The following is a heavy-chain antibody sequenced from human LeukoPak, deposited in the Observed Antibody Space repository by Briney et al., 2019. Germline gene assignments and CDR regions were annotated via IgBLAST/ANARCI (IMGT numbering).Heavy chain of an antibody. J-gene: IGHJ4*02. Sequence: GGSLRLSCVASGFTLSSFWRHWVRQAPGKGLVWVSRIDYDGRSTIYADSVKGRFTISRDNAKNTLYLQMNSLRAEDTAMYYCATIAAADKDYWGQGTLVTVSS. CDR2: IDYDGRST. D-gene: IGHD6-13*01. CDR3: ATIAAADKDY. V-gene: IGHV3-74*01. CDR1: GFTLSSFW.